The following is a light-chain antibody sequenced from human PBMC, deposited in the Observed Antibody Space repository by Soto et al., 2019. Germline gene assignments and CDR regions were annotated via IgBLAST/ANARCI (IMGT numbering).Light chain of an antibody. CDR2: GNS. CDR3: QSYDSSLSLYV. Sequence: QSVLTQPPSVSGAPGQRVTISGTGSSSNIGAGYDVHWYQQLPGTAPKLLIYGNSNRPSGVPDRFSGSKSGTSASLAITGLQAEDEADYYCQSYDSSLSLYVFGTGTKLTVL. CDR1: SSNIGAGYD. V-gene: IGLV1-40*01. J-gene: IGLJ1*01.